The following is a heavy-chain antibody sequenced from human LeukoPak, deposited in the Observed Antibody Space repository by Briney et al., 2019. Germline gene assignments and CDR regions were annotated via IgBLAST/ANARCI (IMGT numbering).Heavy chain of an antibody. Sequence: PVKVSCKASGGTFSSYAISWVRQAPGQGLEWMGGIIPIFGTANYAQKFQGRVTITADESTSTAYMELSSLRSEDTAVYYCARDRVITMVRSSGFDPWGQGTLVTVSS. CDR1: GGTFSSYA. CDR3: ARDRVITMVRSSGFDP. CDR2: IIPIFGTA. J-gene: IGHJ5*02. V-gene: IGHV1-69*13. D-gene: IGHD3-10*01.